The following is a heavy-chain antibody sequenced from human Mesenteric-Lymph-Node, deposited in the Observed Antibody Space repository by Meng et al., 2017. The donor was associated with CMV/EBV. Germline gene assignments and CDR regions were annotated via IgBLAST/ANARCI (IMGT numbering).Heavy chain of an antibody. CDR3: ARDSGFSSSQYYFDY. J-gene: IGHJ4*02. D-gene: IGHD6-13*01. CDR1: GGSIDSYY. Sequence: SETLSLTCTVSGGSIDSYYWSWIRQPPGKGLEWIGYIFYSGNTNYNPSLKSRVTISVDTSKIRFSLKLTSVTAADTAVYYCARDSGFSSSQYYFDYWGQGTLVTVSS. V-gene: IGHV4-59*01. CDR2: IFYSGNT.